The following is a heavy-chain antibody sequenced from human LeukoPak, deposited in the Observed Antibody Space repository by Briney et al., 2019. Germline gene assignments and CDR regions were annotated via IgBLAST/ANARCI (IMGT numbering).Heavy chain of an antibody. CDR1: GYTFTSYY. CDR3: ARDAFGYSSGHPTYYFDY. CDR2: INPSGGST. V-gene: IGHV1-46*01. J-gene: IGHJ4*02. D-gene: IGHD6-19*01. Sequence: ASVEVSCKASGYTFTSYYMHWVRQAPGQGLEWMGIINPSGGSTSYAQKFQGRVTMTRDTSTSTVYMELSSLRSEDTAVYYCARDAFGYSSGHPTYYFDYWGQGTLVTVSS.